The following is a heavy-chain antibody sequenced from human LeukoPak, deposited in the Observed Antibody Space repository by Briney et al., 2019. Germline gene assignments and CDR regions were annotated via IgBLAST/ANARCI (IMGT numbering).Heavy chain of an antibody. Sequence: GGSLRLSCAASVFTFSSYSMNWVRQAPGKGLEWVSSISSSSSYIYYADSVKGRFTISRDNAKNSLYLQMNSLRAEDTAVYYCARESPDSSSFDYWGQGTLVTVFS. CDR3: ARESPDSSSFDY. CDR2: ISSSSSYI. D-gene: IGHD6-19*01. V-gene: IGHV3-21*01. CDR1: VFTFSSYS. J-gene: IGHJ4*02.